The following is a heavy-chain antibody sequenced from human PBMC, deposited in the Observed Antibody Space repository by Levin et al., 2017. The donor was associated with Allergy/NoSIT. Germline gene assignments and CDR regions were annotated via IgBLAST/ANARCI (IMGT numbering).Heavy chain of an antibody. Sequence: PGGSLRLSCTVSGGSISSSSYYWGWIRQPPGKGLEWIGSIYYSGSTYYNPSLKSRVTISVDTSKNQFSLKLSSVTAADTAVYYCARGMYSSSAEIDYWGQGTLVTVSS. V-gene: IGHV4-39*01. CDR1: GGSISSSSYY. J-gene: IGHJ4*02. CDR3: ARGMYSSSAEIDY. D-gene: IGHD6-6*01. CDR2: IYYSGST.